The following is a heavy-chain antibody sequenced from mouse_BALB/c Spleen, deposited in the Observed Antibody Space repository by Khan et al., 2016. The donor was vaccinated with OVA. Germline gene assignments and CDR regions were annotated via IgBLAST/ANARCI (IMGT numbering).Heavy chain of an antibody. CDR1: GYSITSNYA. D-gene: IGHD1-1*01. J-gene: IGHJ4*01. Sequence: VQLKQSGPGLVKPSQSLSLTCTVTGYSITSNYAWNWIRQFPGNKLEWMGYISYSGTTSYNPSLKSRISITSATSKNKFFLQLNSVTTEDTATYYCARGNDYGYAMDYWGQGTSVTVSS. CDR2: ISYSGTT. V-gene: IGHV3-2*02. CDR3: ARGNDYGYAMDY.